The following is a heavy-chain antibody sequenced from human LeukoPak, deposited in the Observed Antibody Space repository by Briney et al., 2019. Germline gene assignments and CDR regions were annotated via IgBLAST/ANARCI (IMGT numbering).Heavy chain of an antibody. J-gene: IGHJ5*02. CDR2: IYPGDSDT. V-gene: IGHV5-51*01. D-gene: IGHD2-2*01. CDR3: ARVRVPAAIDWFDP. Sequence: GESLKISFKGSGSRFTSYWIGWVRQMPGKGLEWMGIIYPGDSDTRYSPSFQGQVTISADKSISTAYLQWSSLKASDTAMYYCARVRVPAAIDWFDPWGQGTLVTVSS. CDR1: GSRFTSYW.